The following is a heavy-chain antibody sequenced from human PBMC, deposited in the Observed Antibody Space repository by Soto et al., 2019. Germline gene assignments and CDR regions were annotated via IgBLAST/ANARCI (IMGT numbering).Heavy chain of an antibody. CDR2: VIPMSGSS. CDR1: GGTFSTYV. CDR3: ARGRPRSGPPFYYYGLDV. V-gene: IGHV1-69*06. D-gene: IGHD1-26*01. Sequence: QVQLVQSGAEVKKPGSSVKVSCKASGGTFSTYVISWVRQAPGQGLEWMGRVIPMSGSSNYAQKFQGRVTITADKDTSIAYMEVRSLRSEDTAVYYCARGRPRSGPPFYYYGLDVWGQRTTVIVSS. J-gene: IGHJ6*02.